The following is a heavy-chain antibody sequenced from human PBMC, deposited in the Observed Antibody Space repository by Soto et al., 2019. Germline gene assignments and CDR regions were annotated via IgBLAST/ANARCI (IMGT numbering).Heavy chain of an antibody. CDR3: ARTSAGGKYYYGMDV. CDR2: IYPGDSDT. Sequence: GESLKISCKGSGYSFTSYWIGWVRQMPGKGLEWMGIIYPGDSDTRYSPSFQGQVTISADKSISTAYLQWSSLKASDTAMYYWARTSAGGKYYYGMDVWGQGTTVTVAS. D-gene: IGHD6-13*01. CDR1: GYSFTSYW. J-gene: IGHJ6*01. V-gene: IGHV5-51*01.